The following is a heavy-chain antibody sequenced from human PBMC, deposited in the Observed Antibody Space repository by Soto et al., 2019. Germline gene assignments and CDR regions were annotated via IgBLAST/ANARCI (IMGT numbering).Heavy chain of an antibody. CDR2: MNPNSGNT. D-gene: IGHD3-3*01. V-gene: IGHV1-8*01. J-gene: IGHJ4*02. CDR3: ARSRPITIFGVVITKCFDY. Sequence: ASVKVSCKASGYTFTSYDINWVRQATGQGLEWMGWMNPNSGNTGYAQKFQGRVTMTRNTSISTAYMELSSLRSEDTAVYYCARSRPITIFGVVITKCFDYWGQGTLVTVSS. CDR1: GYTFTSYD.